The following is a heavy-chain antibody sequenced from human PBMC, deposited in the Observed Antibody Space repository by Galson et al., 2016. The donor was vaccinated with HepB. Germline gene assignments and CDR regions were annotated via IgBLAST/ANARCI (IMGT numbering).Heavy chain of an antibody. CDR3: AIVSRPGISAPRYGMDV. CDR2: ISGSGSGT. D-gene: IGHD6-13*01. J-gene: IGHJ6*04. V-gene: IGHV3-23*01. Sequence: SLRLSCAASGFTFSDYAMTWVRQAPGKGLEWVSSISGSGSGTYIGDSVKGRFDVSRDNSKNTLFLHMKNLRAEDTALYYCAIVSRPGISAPRYGMDVWGRGTTVTVSS. CDR1: GFTFSDYA.